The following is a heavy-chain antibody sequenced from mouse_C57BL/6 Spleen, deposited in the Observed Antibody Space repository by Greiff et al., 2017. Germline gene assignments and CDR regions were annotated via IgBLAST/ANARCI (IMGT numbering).Heavy chain of an antibody. CDR2: IDPSDSYT. V-gene: IGHV1-59*01. Sequence: QVQLQQPGAELVRPGTSVKLSCKASGYTFTSYWMHWVKQRPGQGLEWIGVIDPSDSYTNYNQKFKGKATLTVDPSSSTAYMQLSSLTSEDSAVYYCARWWLLRKGLDYWGQGTTLTVSS. D-gene: IGHD2-3*01. J-gene: IGHJ2*01. CDR3: ARWWLLRKGLDY. CDR1: GYTFTSYW.